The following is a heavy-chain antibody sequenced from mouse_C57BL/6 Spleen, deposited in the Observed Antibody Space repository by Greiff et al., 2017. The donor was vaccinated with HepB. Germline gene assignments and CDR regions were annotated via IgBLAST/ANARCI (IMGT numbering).Heavy chain of an antibody. CDR2: IRLKSDNYAT. CDR1: GFTFSNYW. CDR3: TGDGYSWYFDV. V-gene: IGHV6-3*01. J-gene: IGHJ1*03. Sequence: EVKVEESGGGLVQPGGSMKLSCVASGFTFSNYWMNWVRQSPEKGLEWVAQIRLKSDNYATHYAESVKGRFTISRDDSKSSVYLQMNNLRAEDTGIYYCTGDGYSWYFDVWGTGTTVTVSS. D-gene: IGHD2-3*01.